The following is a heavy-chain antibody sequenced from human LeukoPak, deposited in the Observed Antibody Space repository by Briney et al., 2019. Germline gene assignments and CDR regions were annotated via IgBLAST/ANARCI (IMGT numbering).Heavy chain of an antibody. J-gene: IGHJ4*02. CDR1: GFTFSDYA. D-gene: IGHD6-19*01. V-gene: IGHV3-23*01. CDR3: AKTNKYTNGCLEY. Sequence: PGGSLRLSCAASGFTFSDYAMTWVRQAPGKGLEWVSGVSGSGGNTYYTDSVEGRFTISRDNSRNTLYLQMNSLRAEDTAVYYCAKTNKYTNGCLEYWGQGALVTVSS. CDR2: VSGSGGNT.